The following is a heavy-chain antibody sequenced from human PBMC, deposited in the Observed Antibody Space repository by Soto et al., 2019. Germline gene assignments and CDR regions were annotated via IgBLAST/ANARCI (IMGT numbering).Heavy chain of an antibody. CDR1: GGTFSSYA. V-gene: IGHV1-18*01. J-gene: IGHJ4*02. D-gene: IGHD2-2*01. Sequence: ASVKVSCKASGGTFSSYAINWVRLAPGQGLEWMGWINTYSGNTIYAQKFQDRLTITTDTSTNTASMELRSLTSDDTAVFYCAGGQGSLIPYYFDSWGQGTLVTVSS. CDR3: AGGQGSLIPYYFDS. CDR2: INTYSGNT.